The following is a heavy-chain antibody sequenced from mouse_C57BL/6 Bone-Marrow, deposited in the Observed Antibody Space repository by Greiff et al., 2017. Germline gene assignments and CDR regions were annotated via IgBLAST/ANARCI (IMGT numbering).Heavy chain of an antibody. CDR3: ARPTWFAY. CDR1: GYTFTSYW. Sequence: VQLQESGAELVKPGASVKLSCKASGYTFTSYWMHWVKQRPGQGLEWIGMIHPNSGSTNYNEKFKSKATLTVDKSSSTAYMQLSSLTSEDSAVYYCARPTWFAYWGQGTLVTVSA. V-gene: IGHV1-64*01. CDR2: IHPNSGST. J-gene: IGHJ3*01.